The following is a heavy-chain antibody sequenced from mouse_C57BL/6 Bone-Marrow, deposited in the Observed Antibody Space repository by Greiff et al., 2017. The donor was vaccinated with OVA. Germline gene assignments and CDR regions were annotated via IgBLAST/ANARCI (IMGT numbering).Heavy chain of an antibody. CDR2: IYPGDGDT. Sequence: QVQLQQSGPELVKPGASVKISCKASGYAFSSSWMNWVKQRPGKGLEWIGRIYPGDGDTNYNGKFKGKATLTADKSSSTAYMQLSSLTSEDSAVYFCASPLLLDYWGQGTTLTSSS. V-gene: IGHV1-82*01. J-gene: IGHJ2*01. CDR1: GYAFSSSW. CDR3: ASPLLLDY. D-gene: IGHD2-10*01.